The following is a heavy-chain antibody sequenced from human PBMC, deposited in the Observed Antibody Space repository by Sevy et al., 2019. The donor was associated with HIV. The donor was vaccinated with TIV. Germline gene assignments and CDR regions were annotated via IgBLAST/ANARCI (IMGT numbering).Heavy chain of an antibody. Sequence: SETLSLTCTVSGGSISRYSHYWGWIRQPPGKGLEWIGSIYYSGSTYYNPSLKSRVTISGDTSKNQFSLKLSSVTAADTAVYYCATHALSITIYGVVTRNWFDPWGQGTLVTVSS. CDR2: IYYSGST. V-gene: IGHV4-39*01. CDR3: ATHALSITIYGVVTRNWFDP. D-gene: IGHD3-3*01. J-gene: IGHJ5*02. CDR1: GGSISRYSHY.